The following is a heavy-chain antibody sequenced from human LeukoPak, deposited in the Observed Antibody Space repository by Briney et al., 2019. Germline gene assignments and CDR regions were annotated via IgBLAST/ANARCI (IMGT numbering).Heavy chain of an antibody. CDR2: ISSSSSTI. CDR1: GFTFSSYS. J-gene: IGHJ1*01. D-gene: IGHD6-13*01. V-gene: IGHV3-48*01. CDR3: AKEGLYSSSSEYFQH. Sequence: PGGSLRLSCAASGFTFSSYSMNWVRQAPGKGLEWVSYISSSSSTIYYADSVKGRFTISRDNSKNTLYLQMNSLRAEDTAVYYCAKEGLYSSSSEYFQHWGQGTLVTVSS.